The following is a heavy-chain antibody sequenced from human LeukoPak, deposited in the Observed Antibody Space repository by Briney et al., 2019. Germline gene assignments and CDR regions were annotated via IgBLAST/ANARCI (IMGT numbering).Heavy chain of an antibody. Sequence: GGSLRLSCIASGFVFSRDNMNWVRRAPGKGLEWVAHISEAIYYADSVQGRFTISRDNAKNSLYLQMTNQRAEDTAIYYCVREVGRPKTFFFDSWGRGTPVTVSS. CDR3: VREVGRPKTFFFDS. D-gene: IGHD3-16*01. CDR1: GFVFSRDN. CDR2: ISEAI. J-gene: IGHJ4*02. V-gene: IGHV3-48*04.